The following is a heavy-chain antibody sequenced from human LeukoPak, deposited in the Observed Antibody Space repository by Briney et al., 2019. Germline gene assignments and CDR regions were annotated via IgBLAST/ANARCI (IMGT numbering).Heavy chain of an antibody. Sequence: GGSLRLSCAASGFTFSSYAMSWARQAPGKGLEWVSAVSGSGSNTYYTDSVQGRFTISRDNSKNTLYLQMDSLRAGDTALYYWAKENGAGYGYGKDVWGQGTRSPSP. D-gene: IGHD2-2*03. V-gene: IGHV3-23*01. CDR1: GFTFSSYA. J-gene: IGHJ6*02. CDR3: AKENGAGYGYGKDV. CDR2: VSGSGSNT.